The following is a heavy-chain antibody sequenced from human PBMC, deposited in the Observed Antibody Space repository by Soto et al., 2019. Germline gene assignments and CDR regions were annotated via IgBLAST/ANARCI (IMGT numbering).Heavy chain of an antibody. CDR2: ISGSGGST. V-gene: IGHV3-23*01. D-gene: IGHD3-22*01. CDR1: GFTFSSYA. Sequence: EVQLLESGGGLVQPGGSLRLSCAASGFTFSSYAMSWVRQAPGKGLEWVSAISGSGGSTYYADSVKGRFTISRDNSKNTLYLQMNSLRAEDTAVYYCAKGPMYYYDSSGYSPFDYWGQGTLVTVSS. J-gene: IGHJ4*02. CDR3: AKGPMYYYDSSGYSPFDY.